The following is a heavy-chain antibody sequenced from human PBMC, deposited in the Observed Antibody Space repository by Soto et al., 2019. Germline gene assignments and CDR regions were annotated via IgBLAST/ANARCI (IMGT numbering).Heavy chain of an antibody. V-gene: IGHV4-34*01. D-gene: IGHD5-12*01. J-gene: IGHJ5*02. CDR2: INHSGST. CDR1: GGSFSGYY. Sequence: SETLSLTCAVYGGSFSGYYWSWIRQPPGKGLEWIGEINHSGSTNYNPSLKSRVTISVDTSKNQFSLKLSSVTAADTAVYYCARADLRCLPTHSSFDPQGQGHRVTVYS. CDR3: ARADLRCLPTHSSFDP.